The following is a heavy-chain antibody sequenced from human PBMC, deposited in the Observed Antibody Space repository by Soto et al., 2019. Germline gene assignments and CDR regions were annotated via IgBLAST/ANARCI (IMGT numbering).Heavy chain of an antibody. V-gene: IGHV3-23*01. Sequence: DVQLRESGGGLVQPGGSLRLSCAASGFTFSSHAMAWVRQAPGKGLEWVSGISNSGGSTYYADSVRGRFTISRDNSKNTQYLQMSSLRVEDTAVYHCARDPEAEGTVNWFDPWGLGTLVTVSS. J-gene: IGHJ5*01. CDR1: GFTFSSHA. D-gene: IGHD4-17*01. CDR3: ARDPEAEGTVNWFDP. CDR2: ISNSGGST.